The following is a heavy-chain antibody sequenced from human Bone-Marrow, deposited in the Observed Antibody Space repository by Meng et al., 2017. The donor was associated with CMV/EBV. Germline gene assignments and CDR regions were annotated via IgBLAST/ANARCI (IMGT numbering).Heavy chain of an antibody. CDR1: GFTFSNAW. V-gene: IGHV3-21*01. Sequence: GGSLRLSCAASGFTFSNAWMSWVRQAPGKGLEWVSSISSSSSYIYYADSVKGRFTISRDNAKNSLYLQMNSLRAEDTAVYYCARDLYDSSSSYYYYYYYGMDVWGQGTTVTVSS. J-gene: IGHJ6*02. CDR2: ISSSSSYI. D-gene: IGHD6-13*01. CDR3: ARDLYDSSSSYYYYYYYGMDV.